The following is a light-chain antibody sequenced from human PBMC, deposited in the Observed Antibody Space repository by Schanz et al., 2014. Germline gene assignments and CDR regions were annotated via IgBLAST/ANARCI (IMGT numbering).Light chain of an antibody. CDR1: SSDVGGYNY. CDR3: CSYAGSSTYV. CDR2: DVS. J-gene: IGLJ1*01. Sequence: QSVLTQPPSASGSPGQSVTISCTGTSSDVGGYNYVSWLQQYPGKAPKLMIYDVSNRPSGVSNRFSGSKSGNTASLTISGLQAEDEADYYCCSYAGSSTYVFGTGTKLTVL. V-gene: IGLV2-14*03.